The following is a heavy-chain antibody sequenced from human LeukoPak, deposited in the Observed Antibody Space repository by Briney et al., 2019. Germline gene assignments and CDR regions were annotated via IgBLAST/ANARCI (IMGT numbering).Heavy chain of an antibody. CDR3: AGVPFDWFDP. Sequence: SETLSLTCTVSGGSISSSSYYWGWIRQPPGKGLEWIGRIYTSGSTNYNPSLKSRVTMSVDTSKNQFSLKLSSVTAADTAVYYCAGVPFDWFDPWGQGTLVTVSS. V-gene: IGHV4-39*07. D-gene: IGHD3-10*01. CDR2: IYTSGST. CDR1: GGSISSSSYY. J-gene: IGHJ5*02.